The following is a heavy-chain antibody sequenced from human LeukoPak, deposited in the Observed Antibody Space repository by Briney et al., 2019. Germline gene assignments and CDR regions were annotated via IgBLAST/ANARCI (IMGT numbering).Heavy chain of an antibody. J-gene: IGHJ4*02. Sequence: PSETPSLTCTVSGGSISSYYWSWIRQPPGKGLEWIGYIYYSGSTNYNPSLKSRVAISVDTSKNQFSLKLSSVTAADTAVYYCARASKIYDILTGYYYYFDYWGQGTLVTVSS. CDR1: GGSISSYY. CDR3: ARASKIYDILTGYYYYFDY. D-gene: IGHD3-9*01. CDR2: IYYSGST. V-gene: IGHV4-59*01.